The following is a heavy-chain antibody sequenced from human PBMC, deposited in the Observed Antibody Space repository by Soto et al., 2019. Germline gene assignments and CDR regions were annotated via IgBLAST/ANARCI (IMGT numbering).Heavy chain of an antibody. CDR2: INYSGST. CDR1: GGSISSYY. D-gene: IGHD5-12*01. Sequence: SETLSLTCTVSGGSISSYYWSWIRQPPGKGLEWIGYINYSGSTNYNPSLKSRVTISVDTSKNQFSLKLSSVTAADTAVYYCARGTRGPRDFQHWGQGTLVTVSS. J-gene: IGHJ1*01. V-gene: IGHV4-59*01. CDR3: ARGTRGPRDFQH.